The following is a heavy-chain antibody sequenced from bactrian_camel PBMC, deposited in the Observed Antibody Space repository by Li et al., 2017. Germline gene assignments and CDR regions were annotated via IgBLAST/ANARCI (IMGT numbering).Heavy chain of an antibody. Sequence: VQLVESGGGSVQAGGSLRLSCTASALTDCTDDMSWYRQVPGKEFEFVAGFRSDGTTNYAASVKGRFTISQANAQNTLYLQLNSLKTEDTAMYYCAKDYVDGLGIEYWGQGTQVTVS. D-gene: IGHD5*01. CDR1: ALTDCTDD. CDR2: FRSDGTT. J-gene: IGHJ4*01. CDR3: AKDYVDGLGIEY. V-gene: IGHV3S55*01.